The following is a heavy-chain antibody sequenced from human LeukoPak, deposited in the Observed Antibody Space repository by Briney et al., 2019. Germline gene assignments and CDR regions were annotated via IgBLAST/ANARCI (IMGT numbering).Heavy chain of an antibody. CDR1: GFIFSNYG. CDR3: ARGFNRGFDP. Sequence: GGSLRLSCAASGFIFSNYGMNWVRQAPGKGLEWVSVIYAGGSTYYADSVKGRFTFSRDNSKNTLYLQMNSLRAEDTAVYYCARGFNRGFDPWGQGALVTVSS. J-gene: IGHJ5*02. CDR2: IYAGGST. V-gene: IGHV3-53*01. D-gene: IGHD1-14*01.